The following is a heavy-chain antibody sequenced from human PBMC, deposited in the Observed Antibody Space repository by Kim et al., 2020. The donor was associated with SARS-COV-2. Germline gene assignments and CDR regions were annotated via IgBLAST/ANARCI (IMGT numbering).Heavy chain of an antibody. Sequence: GESLKISCKTSGYTFTDYWISWVRQMPGKGLEWMGRIDPSDSYTKYSPSFQGHVTISVDKSITTAYLQWNSLKASDTAMYYCAGPGEPGEGHYFDSWGQG. V-gene: IGHV5-10-1*01. D-gene: IGHD3-16*01. CDR3: AGPGEPGEGHYFDS. J-gene: IGHJ4*02. CDR1: GYTFTDYW. CDR2: IDPSDSYT.